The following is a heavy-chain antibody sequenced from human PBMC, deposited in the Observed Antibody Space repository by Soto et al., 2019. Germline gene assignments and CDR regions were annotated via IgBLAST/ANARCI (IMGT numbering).Heavy chain of an antibody. V-gene: IGHV4-59*11. CDR1: GGSISGHY. Sequence: QVQLQESGPGLVKPSETLSLSCSVSGGSISGHYWSWVRQTPGKGLEWLGDMYYSGSTNYNPSLKSRVTISVDTSKNHFPLRLTSVTDANKAVYYCARGPYYDLIWNYYYMDVWGKGTTVTVSS. CDR3: ARGPYYDLIWNYYYMDV. D-gene: IGHD3-16*01. J-gene: IGHJ6*03. CDR2: MYYSGST.